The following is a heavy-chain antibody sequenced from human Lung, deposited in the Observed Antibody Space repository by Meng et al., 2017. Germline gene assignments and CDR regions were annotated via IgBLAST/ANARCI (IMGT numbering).Heavy chain of an antibody. Sequence: QVQPRRVGVGLWTPSETLSPPGVVSGGSFSDYYWGWIRQPPGKGLEWIGEINHSGSTNYNPSLESRATISVDTSQNNLSLKLSSVTAADSAVYYCARGPTTMAHDFDYWGQGTLVTVSS. J-gene: IGHJ4*02. CDR2: INHSGST. V-gene: IGHV4-34*02. CDR3: ARGPTTMAHDFDY. CDR1: GGSFSDYY. D-gene: IGHD5-24*01.